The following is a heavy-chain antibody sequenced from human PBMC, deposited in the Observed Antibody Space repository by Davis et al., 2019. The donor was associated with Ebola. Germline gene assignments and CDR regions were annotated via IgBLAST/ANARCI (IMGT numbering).Heavy chain of an antibody. CDR1: GFTFDNYA. CDR3: ARDVQYSPMLVYYGMDV. V-gene: IGHV3-9*01. Sequence: SLKISCAASGFTFDNYAMHWVRQAPEKGLEWVSGISWNSGSIGYADSVKGRFTISRDNDKNSLYLQMNSLRAEDTAVYYCARDVQYSPMLVYYGMDVWGQGTTVTVSS. D-gene: IGHD2-2*01. J-gene: IGHJ6*02. CDR2: ISWNSGSI.